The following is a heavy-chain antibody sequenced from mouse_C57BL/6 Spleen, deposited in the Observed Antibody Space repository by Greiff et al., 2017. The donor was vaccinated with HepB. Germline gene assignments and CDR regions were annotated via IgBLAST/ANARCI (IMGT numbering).Heavy chain of an antibody. J-gene: IGHJ3*01. CDR2: IDPSDSYT. D-gene: IGHD2-3*01. CDR1: GYTFTSYW. V-gene: IGHV1-50*01. CDR3: ASYDAWFAY. Sequence: QVQLQQPGAELVKPGASVKLSCKASGYTFTSYWMQWVKQRPGQGLEWIGEIDPSDSYTNYNQKFKGKATLTVDTSSSTAYMQLSSLTSEDSAVYYCASYDAWFAYWGQGTLVTVSA.